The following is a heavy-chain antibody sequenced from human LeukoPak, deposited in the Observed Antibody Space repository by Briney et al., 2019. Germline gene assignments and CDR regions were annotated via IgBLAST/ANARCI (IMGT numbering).Heavy chain of an antibody. CDR2: ISYSGST. J-gene: IGHJ4*02. V-gene: IGHV4-59*04. CDR1: GDSMNDYY. D-gene: IGHD6-13*01. Sequence: SETLSLTCTVSGDSMNDYYWSWIRQPPGKGLEWIGYISYSGSTDYNPSLKSRVTMSVDTSMNYFSLKVSSVTAADTAVYYCVAAAGTFRLGYWGQGTLVTVSS. CDR3: VAAAGTFRLGY.